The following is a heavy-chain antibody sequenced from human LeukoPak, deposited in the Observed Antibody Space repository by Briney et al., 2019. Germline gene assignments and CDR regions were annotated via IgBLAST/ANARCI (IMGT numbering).Heavy chain of an antibody. D-gene: IGHD4-11*01. Sequence: PSETLSLTWTVSGXSIGDSNDYWSWVRLPPGKGLEWIGAIYYDGSTYYNPSLKSRVTISMDTSKDQFSLRLRSLNAADTALYYCARMRLGYFDFWGQGTLVTVSS. V-gene: IGHV4-39*01. CDR1: GXSIGDSNDY. CDR3: ARMRLGYFDF. CDR2: IYYDGST. J-gene: IGHJ4*02.